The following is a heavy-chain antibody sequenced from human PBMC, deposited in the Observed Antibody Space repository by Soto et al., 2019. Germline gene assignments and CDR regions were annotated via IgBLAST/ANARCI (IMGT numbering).Heavy chain of an antibody. CDR2: LSNNGLNT. V-gene: IGHV3-30-3*01. J-gene: IGHJ4*02. D-gene: IGHD6-19*01. CDR1: GFSFSTYT. CDR3: AREWSLSVAAPGY. Sequence: QVELVESGGGVVQPGRSLRLSCAASGFSFSTYTMYWVRQAPGKGLEWVAGLSNNGLNTDYEDSVKGRFTISRDNSMHTLYLQMNSLRVEDTAVYFCAREWSLSVAAPGYLRQGTLVTVSS.